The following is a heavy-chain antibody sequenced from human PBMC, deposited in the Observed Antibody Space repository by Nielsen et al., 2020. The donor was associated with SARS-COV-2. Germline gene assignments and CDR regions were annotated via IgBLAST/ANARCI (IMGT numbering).Heavy chain of an antibody. CDR3: ARFSRYYYDSSGYYSTPRFDY. Sequence: SETLSLTCTVSGGSISSDGSCWSWIRQHPGKGLEWIGYIYYSGSTYYNPSLKSRVTISVDTSKNQFSLKLSSVTAADTAVYYCARFSRYYYDSSGYYSTPRFDYWGQGTLVTVSS. CDR1: GGSISSDGSC. CDR2: IYYSGST. V-gene: IGHV4-31*03. J-gene: IGHJ4*02. D-gene: IGHD3-22*01.